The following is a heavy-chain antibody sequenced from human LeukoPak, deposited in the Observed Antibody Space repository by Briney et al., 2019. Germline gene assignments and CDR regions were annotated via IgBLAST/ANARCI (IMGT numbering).Heavy chain of an antibody. Sequence: PSETLSLTFTVSGGSISSSSYYWGWIRQPPGKGLEWIGSIYYSGSTYYNPSLKSRVTISVDTSKNQFSLKLSSVTAADTAVYYCASSGIAADWGQGTLVTVSS. J-gene: IGHJ4*02. D-gene: IGHD6-13*01. CDR1: GGSISSSSYY. V-gene: IGHV4-39*01. CDR2: IYYSGST. CDR3: ASSGIAAD.